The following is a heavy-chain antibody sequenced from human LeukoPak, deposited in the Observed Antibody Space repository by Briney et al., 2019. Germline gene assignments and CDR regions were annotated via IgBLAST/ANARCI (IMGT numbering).Heavy chain of an antibody. Sequence: ASVKVSCKASGYTFPGYYMHRVRQAPGQGLEWMGWINPNSGGTNYAQKFQGRVTMTRDTSISTAYMELSRLRSDDTAVYYCAREHSSSSGKVFDYWGQGTLVTVSS. J-gene: IGHJ4*02. CDR2: INPNSGGT. CDR3: AREHSSSSGKVFDY. CDR1: GYTFPGYY. D-gene: IGHD6-6*01. V-gene: IGHV1-2*02.